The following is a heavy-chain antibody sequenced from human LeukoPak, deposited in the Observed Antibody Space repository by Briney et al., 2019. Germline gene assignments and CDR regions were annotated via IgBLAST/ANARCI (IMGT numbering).Heavy chain of an antibody. CDR1: GFTFNSYG. J-gene: IGHJ6*03. V-gene: IGHV3-23*01. Sequence: GGTLRLSCAGSGFTFNSYGMTWVRQAPGKGLEWVSSLSGSGGSKYYADSVKGRFTISRDNSKNTLFLQMNSLRAEDTAVYYCAKAPLVRYYYYMDVWGKGTTVTISS. CDR3: AKAPLVRYYYYMDV. CDR2: LSGSGGSK. D-gene: IGHD6-13*01.